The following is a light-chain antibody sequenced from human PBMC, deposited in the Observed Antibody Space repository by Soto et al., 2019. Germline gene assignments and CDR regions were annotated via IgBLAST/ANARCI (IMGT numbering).Light chain of an antibody. CDR2: ANN. Sequence: QSVLTQPPSVSAAPGQNVTLSCSGSSSNIENNYVSWYQQLPGTAPKLLLYANNKRPSGIPDRFSGSKSGTSATLGITGLQTGDEAEYYCPTWDSSLTAWVVGGGTKLTV. CDR1: SSNIENNY. J-gene: IGLJ3*02. V-gene: IGLV1-51*01. CDR3: PTWDSSLTAWV.